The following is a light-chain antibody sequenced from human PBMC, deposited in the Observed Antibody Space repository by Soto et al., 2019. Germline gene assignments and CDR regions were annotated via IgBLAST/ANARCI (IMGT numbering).Light chain of an antibody. Sequence: QSVLTQPSSVSGSPGESLASSLPGNKSDVGANNYVSGYKQHPGNAPNLFIMEVSKRPSGVSDRFSGSKSGNRASLTISGLQADDETDYYCSSHTPYTPRVFGTGTKVTVL. CDR1: KSDVGANNY. CDR3: SSHTPYTPRV. V-gene: IGLV2-14*01. CDR2: EVS. J-gene: IGLJ1*01.